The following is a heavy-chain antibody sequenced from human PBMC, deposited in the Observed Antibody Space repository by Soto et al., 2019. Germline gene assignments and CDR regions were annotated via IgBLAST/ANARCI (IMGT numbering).Heavy chain of an antibody. CDR2: ISGSGGST. CDR1: GFTCSSYA. Sequence: GGSLRLSCAASGFTCSSYAMSWVRQAPGKGLEWVSAISGSGGSTYYADSMKGRFTISRDNSKNTLYLQMNSLRAEDTAVYYCARERYNWNHYMDVWGKGTTVTVSS. CDR3: ARERYNWNHYMDV. D-gene: IGHD1-20*01. J-gene: IGHJ6*03. V-gene: IGHV3-23*01.